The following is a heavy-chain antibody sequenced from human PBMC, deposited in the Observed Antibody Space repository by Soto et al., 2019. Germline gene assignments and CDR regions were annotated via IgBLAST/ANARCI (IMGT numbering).Heavy chain of an antibody. Sequence: PXESLKISFKGSGYSFTSYWIGWVRQMPGKGLEWMGIIYPGDSDTRYSPSFQGQVTISADKSISTAYLQWSSLKASDTAMYYCARVLRVTTVLYYYYYGMDVWGQGTAVTVS. D-gene: IGHD4-4*01. V-gene: IGHV5-51*01. J-gene: IGHJ6*02. CDR2: IYPGDSDT. CDR1: GYSFTSYW. CDR3: ARVLRVTTVLYYYYYGMDV.